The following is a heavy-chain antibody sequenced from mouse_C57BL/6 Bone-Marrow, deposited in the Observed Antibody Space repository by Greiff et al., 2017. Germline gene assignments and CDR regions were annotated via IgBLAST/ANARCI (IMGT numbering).Heavy chain of an antibody. D-gene: IGHD4-1*01. J-gene: IGHJ2*01. Sequence: QVHVKQPGAELVMPGASVKLSCKASGYTFTSYWMHWVKQRPGQGLEWIGEIDPSDSYTNYNQKFKGKSTLTVDKSSSTASKQLSILLSEDDAAYYGTRWDWDEGDWGTGTTLTVSS. CDR3: TRWDWDEGD. CDR2: IDPSDSYT. CDR1: GYTFTSYW. V-gene: IGHV1-69*01.